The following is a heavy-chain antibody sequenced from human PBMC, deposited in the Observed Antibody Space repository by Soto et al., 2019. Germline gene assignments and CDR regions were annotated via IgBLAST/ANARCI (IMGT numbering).Heavy chain of an antibody. V-gene: IGHV4-39*01. J-gene: IGHJ4*02. CDR2: IYYSGTT. CDR3: ARRRRGSCYADY. Sequence: QLQLQESGPGPVKPSETLSLTCTVSGGSISSTSYYWGWIRQPPGKGLEWIGSIYYSGTTFYNPSLKSRVTISVDTSKNQFSLKLTSVTAADTAVYYCARRRRGSCYADYWGQGTRVAVSS. CDR1: GGSISSTSYY. D-gene: IGHD2-2*01.